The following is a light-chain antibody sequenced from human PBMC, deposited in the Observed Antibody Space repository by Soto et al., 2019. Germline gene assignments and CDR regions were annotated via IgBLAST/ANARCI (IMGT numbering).Light chain of an antibody. CDR3: QQLNSFPRT. V-gene: IGKV1-9*01. CDR1: QGIANY. CDR2: DAL. Sequence: DIQLTQSPSFLSASVGDRVTITCRASQGIANYLAWYQQRPGKAPQLLIYDALTLQSGVPSRFSGSGTGTEFTLTISSLQPEDFAIYYCQQLNSFPRTFGQGPKGEIE. J-gene: IGKJ1*01.